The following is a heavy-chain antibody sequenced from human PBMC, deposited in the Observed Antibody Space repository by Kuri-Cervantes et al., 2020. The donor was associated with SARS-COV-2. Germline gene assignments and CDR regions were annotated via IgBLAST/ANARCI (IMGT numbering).Heavy chain of an antibody. CDR1: GFTVSSNY. Sequence: GGSLRLSCAASGFTVSSNYMSWVRQAPGKGLEWVSVIYSGGSTYYADSVKGRFTISRDNSKNTLCLQMNSLRAEDTAVYYCAKDRLEQQLAWYYDLWGRGTLVTVSS. CDR2: IYSGGST. J-gene: IGHJ2*01. CDR3: AKDRLEQQLAWYYDL. D-gene: IGHD6-13*01. V-gene: IGHV3-66*01.